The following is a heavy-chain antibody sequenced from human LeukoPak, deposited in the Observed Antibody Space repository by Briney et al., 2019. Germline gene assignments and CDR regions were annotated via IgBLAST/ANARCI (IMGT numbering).Heavy chain of an antibody. D-gene: IGHD6-13*01. J-gene: IGHJ4*02. Sequence: GGSLRLSCAASGFTFSSYAMHWVRQAPGKGLEWVAVISYDGSNKYYADSVKGRFTISRDNSKNTLYLQMNSLRAEDTAVYYCARAPARGSWYYFDYWGQGTLVTVSS. CDR3: ARAPARGSWYYFDY. CDR1: GFTFSSYA. V-gene: IGHV3-30-3*01. CDR2: ISYDGSNK.